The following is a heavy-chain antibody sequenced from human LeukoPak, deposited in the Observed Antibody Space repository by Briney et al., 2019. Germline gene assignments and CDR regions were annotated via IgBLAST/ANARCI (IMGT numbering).Heavy chain of an antibody. CDR1: GFTFDDYA. D-gene: IGHD6-13*01. CDR2: ISWNSGSI. J-gene: IGHJ3*02. Sequence: GGSLRLSCAASGFTFDDYAMHWVRQAPGKGLEWVSGISWNSGSIGYADSVKGRFTISRDNAKNSLYLQMNSLRAEDTASYYCAKDMTSSSQNGAFDIWGQGTTVTVSS. CDR3: AKDMTSSSQNGAFDI. V-gene: IGHV3-9*01.